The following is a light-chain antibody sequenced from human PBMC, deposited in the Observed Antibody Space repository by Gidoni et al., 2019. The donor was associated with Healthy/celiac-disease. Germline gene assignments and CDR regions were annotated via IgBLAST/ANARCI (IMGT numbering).Light chain of an antibody. V-gene: IGLV1-36*01. J-gene: IGLJ2*01. CDR2: YDD. CDR1: SSNIGNNA. Sequence: SVLTQPPSVAEAPRQRVTISCSGSSSNIGNNAVHWYQQLPGTAPKLLIYYDDLLPSGVSDRFSGSKSGTSASLALSGLQSEDEADYYCAAWDDSLNGVVFGGGTKLTVL. CDR3: AAWDDSLNGVV.